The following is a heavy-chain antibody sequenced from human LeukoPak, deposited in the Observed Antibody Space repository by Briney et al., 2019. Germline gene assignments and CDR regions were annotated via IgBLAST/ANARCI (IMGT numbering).Heavy chain of an antibody. V-gene: IGHV3-23*01. CDR2: ITASGDRT. CDR3: AKDLRGPAAGTWYFDL. J-gene: IGHJ2*01. Sequence: GGSLRLSCAASKFSLTTFSMGWVRQAPGRGLGWGSGITASGDRTHYSDSVKGRVTISRDNSKSTLYLQMNSLRADDSATYFCAKDLRGPAAGTWYFDLWGRGTLVTVSS. D-gene: IGHD6-13*01. CDR1: KFSLTTFS.